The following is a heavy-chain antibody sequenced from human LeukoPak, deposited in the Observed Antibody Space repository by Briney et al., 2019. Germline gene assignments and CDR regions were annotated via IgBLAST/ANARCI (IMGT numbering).Heavy chain of an antibody. CDR1: GFTFSTYW. CDR2: ISSDGANA. V-gene: IGHV3-74*01. J-gene: IGHJ6*03. Sequence: PGGSLRLSCAASGFTFSTYWMHWVRQVPGKGLVWVSRISSDGANANYADSVKGRFTISRDNSKNTLYLQMNSLRAEDTAVYYCAKDGYSSGWYDYYYYYMDVWGKGTTVTVSS. CDR3: AKDGYSSGWYDYYYYYMDV. D-gene: IGHD6-19*01.